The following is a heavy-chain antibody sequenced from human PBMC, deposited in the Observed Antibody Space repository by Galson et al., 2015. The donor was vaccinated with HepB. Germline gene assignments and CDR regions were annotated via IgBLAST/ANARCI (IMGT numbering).Heavy chain of an antibody. Sequence: SLRLSCAASDFTFIAYWMHWVRQAPGKGLVWVSGINTDGSRANYADSVKGRFTISRDNAKNTAYLQMSSLRVEDTAIYYCARPRLRYFDPFDLWGQGTLVTVSS. J-gene: IGHJ4*02. CDR1: DFTFIAYW. D-gene: IGHD3-9*01. V-gene: IGHV3-74*01. CDR2: INTDGSRA. CDR3: ARPRLRYFDPFDL.